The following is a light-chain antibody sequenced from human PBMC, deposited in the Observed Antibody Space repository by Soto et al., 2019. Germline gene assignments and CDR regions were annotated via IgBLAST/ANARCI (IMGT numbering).Light chain of an antibody. CDR1: QTIGTS. V-gene: IGKV1-5*03. J-gene: IGKJ1*01. Sequence: DIQMTQSPSTLSASIGDRVTITCRASQTIGTSLAWYQQKPGKAPNLLIFKASTLETGVPSRFSGSGSGTEFTLSISSLQPDDFATYYCQQYHHVSPVTFGQGTKVEIK. CDR2: KAS. CDR3: QQYHHVSPVT.